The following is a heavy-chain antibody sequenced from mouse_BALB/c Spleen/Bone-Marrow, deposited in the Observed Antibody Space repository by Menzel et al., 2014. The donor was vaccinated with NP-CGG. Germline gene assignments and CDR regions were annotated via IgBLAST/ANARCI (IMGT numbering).Heavy chain of an antibody. Sequence: DVHLVESGGGLVKLGGSLKLSCAASGFTFSSYYMSWVRQTPEKRLELVAAINSNGGSTYYPDTVKGRFTISRDNAKNTLYLQMSSLKSEDTALFYCAGFYYGNNWYFDVWGAGTTVTVPS. D-gene: IGHD2-1*01. CDR3: AGFYYGNNWYFDV. CDR2: INSNGGST. V-gene: IGHV5-6-2*01. CDR1: GFTFSSYY. J-gene: IGHJ1*01.